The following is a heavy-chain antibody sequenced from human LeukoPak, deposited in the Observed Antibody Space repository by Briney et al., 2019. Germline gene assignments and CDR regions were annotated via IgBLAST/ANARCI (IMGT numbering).Heavy chain of an antibody. D-gene: IGHD2-21*01. CDR2: IKQDGSET. V-gene: IGHV3-7*01. J-gene: IGHJ4*02. Sequence: PGGSLRLSCAASGFTFNTYWMSWVRQAPGKGLEWVAHIKQDGSETYYVESVKGRFTVSRDNAKNSLYLQVNSLRAEDTAVYYCARVQTPYYGGDEIGYWGQGTLVTVSS. CDR1: GFTFNTYW. CDR3: ARVQTPYYGGDEIGY.